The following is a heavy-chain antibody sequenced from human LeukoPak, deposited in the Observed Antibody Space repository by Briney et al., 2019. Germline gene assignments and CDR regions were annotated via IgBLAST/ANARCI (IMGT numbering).Heavy chain of an antibody. J-gene: IGHJ4*02. CDR2: MNPNSGNT. CDR3: ARYGHSYYQIDY. V-gene: IGHV1-8*01. D-gene: IGHD5-18*01. CDR1: GYTFTSYD. Sequence: ASVKVSCKASGYTFTSYDINWVRQATGQGLEWMGWMNPNSGNTGYAQKFQGRVTMTRNTSISTAYMELSSLRSEDTAVYYCARYGHSYYQIDYWGRGTLVTVSS.